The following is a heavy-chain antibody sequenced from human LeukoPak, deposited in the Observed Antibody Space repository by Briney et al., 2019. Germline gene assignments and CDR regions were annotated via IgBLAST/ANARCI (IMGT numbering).Heavy chain of an antibody. CDR3: AREKFES. CDR1: GFAFSNFA. Sequence: PGGSLRLSCAASGFAFSNFAMHWVRQAPGKGLDWVAVVSYEGTIKYYSDSAKGRFTISRDNSNNITSLQMNNLTTDDTATYYCAREKFESWGQGTLVTVSP. J-gene: IGHJ5*01. V-gene: IGHV3-30*14. CDR2: VSYEGTIK.